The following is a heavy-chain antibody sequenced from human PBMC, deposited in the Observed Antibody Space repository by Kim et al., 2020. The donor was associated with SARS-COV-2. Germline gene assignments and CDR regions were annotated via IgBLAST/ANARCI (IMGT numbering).Heavy chain of an antibody. CDR1: GFTFSSYG. J-gene: IGHJ4*02. CDR2: IWYDGSNK. CDR3: ARDRSYYDSSGYPAFDY. V-gene: IGHV3-33*01. Sequence: GGSLRLSCVASGFTFSSYGMHWVRQAPGKGLEWVAVIWYDGSNKYYADSVKGRFTISRDNSKNTLYLQMNSLRAEDTAVYYCARDRSYYDSSGYPAFDYWGQGTLVTVSS. D-gene: IGHD3-22*01.